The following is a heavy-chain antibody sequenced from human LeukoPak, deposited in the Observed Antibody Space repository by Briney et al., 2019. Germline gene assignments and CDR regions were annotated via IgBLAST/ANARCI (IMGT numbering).Heavy chain of an antibody. J-gene: IGHJ6*03. D-gene: IGHD1-1*01. CDR2: IYYSGST. V-gene: IGHV4-61*01. Sequence: SETLSLTCTVSGGSISSSSYYWGWIRQPPGKGLEWIGYIYYSGSTNYNPSHKSRVTISVDTSKNQFSLKLSSVTAADTAVYYCARDAPWDDAYYYYYYMDVWGKGTTVTVSS. CDR3: ARDAPWDDAYYYYYYMDV. CDR1: GGSISSSSYY.